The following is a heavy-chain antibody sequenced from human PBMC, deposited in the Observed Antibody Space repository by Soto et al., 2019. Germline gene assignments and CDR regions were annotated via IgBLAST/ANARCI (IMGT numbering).Heavy chain of an antibody. CDR1: GGSISSYY. CDR2: IYYSGST. V-gene: IGHV4-59*01. CDR3: ARAVPYYYYMDV. Sequence: SETLSLTCTVSGGSISSYYWSWIRQPPGKGLEWIGYIYYSGSTNYNPSLKSRVTISVDTSKNQFSLKLSSVTAADTAVYYCARAVPYYYYMDVWGKGTTVTVSS. J-gene: IGHJ6*03.